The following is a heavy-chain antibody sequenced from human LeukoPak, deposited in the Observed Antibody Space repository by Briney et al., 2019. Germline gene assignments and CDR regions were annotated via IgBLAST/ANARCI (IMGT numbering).Heavy chain of an antibody. CDR3: ATVPDCSSTSCPAYFDY. CDR1: GYTFTSYG. Sequence: GASVKVSCKASGYTFTSYGISWVRQAPGQGLEWMAWISAYNGNTNYAQKFQGKVTMTEDTSTDTAYMELSSLRSEDTAVYYCATVPDCSSTSCPAYFDYWGQGTLVTVSS. V-gene: IGHV1-18*01. J-gene: IGHJ4*02. D-gene: IGHD2-2*01. CDR2: ISAYNGNT.